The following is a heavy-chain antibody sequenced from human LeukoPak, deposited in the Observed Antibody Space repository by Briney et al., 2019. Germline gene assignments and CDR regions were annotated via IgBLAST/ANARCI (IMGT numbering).Heavy chain of an antibody. D-gene: IGHD3-9*01. CDR1: GGSISSYQ. CDR2: IYDSGSA. V-gene: IGHV4-59*01. CDR3: ARGRYFDWFSPYYFDY. Sequence: SETLSLTCTVSGGSISSYQCSWIRQPPGKGLEWIGNIYDSGSANYNPSLKSRVAISVDTSKNQFSLKLSSVTDADTALYYRARGRYFDWFSPYYFDYWGQGTLVAVSS. J-gene: IGHJ4*02.